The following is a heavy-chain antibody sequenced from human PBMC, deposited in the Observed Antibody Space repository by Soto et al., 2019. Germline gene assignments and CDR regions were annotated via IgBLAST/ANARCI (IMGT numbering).Heavy chain of an antibody. CDR2: TSYDGNNE. J-gene: IGHJ5*02. V-gene: IGHV3-30*03. D-gene: IGHD6-13*01. CDR3: AGYEPLGP. CDR1: GFTFSNYA. Sequence: GGSLRLSCAASGFTFSNYAMHWVRQAPGKGLEWVALTSYDGNNEYYTDSVKGRFTISRDNSKNTLFLQMNSLRAEDTAVYYCAGYEPLGPWGQGTLVTVSS.